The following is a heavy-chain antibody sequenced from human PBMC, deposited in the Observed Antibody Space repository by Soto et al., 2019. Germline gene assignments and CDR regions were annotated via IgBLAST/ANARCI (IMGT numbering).Heavy chain of an antibody. D-gene: IGHD5-12*01. V-gene: IGHV3-30*18. CDR2: ISYDGSNK. CDR3: AKALGDGYNLAYYYGMAV. J-gene: IGHJ6*02. CDR1: GFTFSSYG. Sequence: QVQLVESGGGLVQPGRSLRLSCAASGFTFSSYGMHWVRQAPGKGLEWVAVISYDGSNKDYAYSVKGRFTISRDNSKNTLYLQMNSLRADDTAVYYCAKALGDGYNLAYYYGMAVWGQGTRVTVSS.